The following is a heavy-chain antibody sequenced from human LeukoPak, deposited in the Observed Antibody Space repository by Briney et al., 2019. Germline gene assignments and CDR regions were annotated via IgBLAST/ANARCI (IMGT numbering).Heavy chain of an antibody. Sequence: GGSLRLSCAASGFTLSGNYMTWIRQAPGKGLEWVSHISSSGENIFYADSVKGRFTISRDNAKNSLYLQMNSLRAEDTAVYYCARDRDQGYYYYMDVWGKGTTVTVSS. V-gene: IGHV3-11*04. CDR1: GFTLSGNY. D-gene: IGHD3-10*01. J-gene: IGHJ6*03. CDR3: ARDRDQGYYYYMDV. CDR2: ISSSGENI.